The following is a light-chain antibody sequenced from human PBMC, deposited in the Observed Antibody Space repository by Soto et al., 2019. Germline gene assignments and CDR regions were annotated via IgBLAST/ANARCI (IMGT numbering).Light chain of an antibody. J-gene: IGKJ5*01. CDR3: QQRRNWPPGIT. Sequence: EIVLTQSPGTLSLTPGERATLSCRASQSVSSIYFAWYQQKPGQAPRLLIYDASNRATGIPARFSDSGSGTDFTLTISSLEPEDFAVYYCQQRRNWPPGITFGQGTLLEVK. V-gene: IGKV3-11*01. CDR2: DAS. CDR1: QSVSSIY.